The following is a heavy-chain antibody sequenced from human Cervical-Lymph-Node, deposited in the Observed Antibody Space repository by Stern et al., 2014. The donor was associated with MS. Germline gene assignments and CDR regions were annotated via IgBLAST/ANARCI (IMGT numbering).Heavy chain of an antibody. J-gene: IGHJ5*02. CDR1: GGSLNSGAYY. Sequence: QVQLVESGPGLVKPSQTLSLTCTVSGGSLNSGAYYWSWLRPSPGKGLEWIGYIFQSGSSYYNPALKNLVSKSIDASKSQFSLNVTSVTAADTAVDYGARREGTVTREIDLWGQGTLVTVSS. V-gene: IGHV4-30-4*01. D-gene: IGHD4-17*01. CDR2: IFQSGSS. CDR3: ARREGTVTREIDL.